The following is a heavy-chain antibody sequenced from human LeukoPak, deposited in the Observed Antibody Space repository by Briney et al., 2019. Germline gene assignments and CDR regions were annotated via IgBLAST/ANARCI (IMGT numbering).Heavy chain of an antibody. CDR2: IYYSGST. CDR1: GGSISSYY. CDR3: ARLAFYGSGSYGGGWFDP. J-gene: IGHJ5*02. V-gene: IGHV4-59*08. Sequence: SETLSLTCTVSGGSISSYYWSWIRQPPGKGLEWIGYIYYSGSTNYNPSLKSRVTISVDTSKNQFSLKLSSVTAADTAVYYCARLAFYGSGSYGGGWFDPWDQGTLVTVSS. D-gene: IGHD3-10*01.